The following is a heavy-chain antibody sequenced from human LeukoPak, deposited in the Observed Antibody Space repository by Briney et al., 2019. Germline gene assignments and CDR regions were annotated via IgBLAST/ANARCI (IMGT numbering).Heavy chain of an antibody. Sequence: GRSLRLSCTASGFTFSSYGMHWVRQAPGKGLEWVAVIWYDGSNKYYTDSVKGRFTISRDNSKNTLHLQMNSLRAEDTAVYFCARGDHSSTWTMSLWGQGTLVTVSS. CDR3: ARGDHSSTWTMSL. CDR1: GFTFSSYG. V-gene: IGHV3-33*01. J-gene: IGHJ4*02. CDR2: IWYDGSNK. D-gene: IGHD6-13*01.